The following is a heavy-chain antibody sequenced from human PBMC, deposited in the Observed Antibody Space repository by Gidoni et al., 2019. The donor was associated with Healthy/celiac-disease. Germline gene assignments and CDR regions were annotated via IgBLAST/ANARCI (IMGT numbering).Heavy chain of an antibody. V-gene: IGHV2-26*01. D-gene: IGHD6-19*01. Sequence: QVTLKESGPVLVKPTETLTLTCTVSGFSLSNARMGVSWIRQPPGKALEWLAHIFSNDEKSYSTSLKSRLTISKDTSKSQVVLTMTNMDPVDTATYYCARMGKRQWLAKGYYYYGMDVWGQGTTVTVSS. CDR3: ARMGKRQWLAKGYYYYGMDV. J-gene: IGHJ6*02. CDR2: IFSNDEK. CDR1: GFSLSNARMG.